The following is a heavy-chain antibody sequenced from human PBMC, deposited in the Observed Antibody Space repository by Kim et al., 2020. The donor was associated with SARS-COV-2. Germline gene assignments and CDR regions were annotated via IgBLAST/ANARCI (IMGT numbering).Heavy chain of an antibody. CDR1: GFTFSSYG. J-gene: IGHJ4*02. CDR2: IWYDGSNK. D-gene: IGHD3-22*01. CDR3: AKDLGGSGYYYFDY. V-gene: IGHV3-33*06. Sequence: GGSLRLSCAASGFTFSSYGMHWVRQAPGKVLEWVAVIWYDGSNKYYADSVKGRFTISRDNSKNTLYLQMNSLRAEDTAVYYCAKDLGGSGYYYFDYWGQGTLVTVSS.